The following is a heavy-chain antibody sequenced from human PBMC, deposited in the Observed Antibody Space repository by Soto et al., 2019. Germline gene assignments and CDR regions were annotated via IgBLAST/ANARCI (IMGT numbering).Heavy chain of an antibody. CDR2: INHSGST. D-gene: IGHD3-10*01. CDR3: ARGWGAGVFDY. Sequence: PSETLSLTCAVYGGSFSGYYWSWIRQPPGKGLEWIGEINHSGSTNYNPSLKSRVTISVDTSKTQFSLKLSSVTAADTAVYYCARGWGAGVFDYWGQGTLVTVSS. CDR1: GGSFSGYY. V-gene: IGHV4-34*01. J-gene: IGHJ4*02.